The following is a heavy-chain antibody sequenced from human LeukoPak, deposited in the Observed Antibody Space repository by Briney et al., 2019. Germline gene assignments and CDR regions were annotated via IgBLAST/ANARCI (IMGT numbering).Heavy chain of an antibody. CDR1: GITFSTYG. Sequence: GGSLRLSCAASGITFSTYGMHWVRQAPGKGLEWVAVIWHDGSHKYYADSVTGRFTISRDNSKNTLYLQMNSLRAEDTAVYYCASGVYSSGWYLDYWGQGTLVTVSS. J-gene: IGHJ4*02. V-gene: IGHV3-33*08. D-gene: IGHD6-19*01. CDR3: ASGVYSSGWYLDY. CDR2: IWHDGSHK.